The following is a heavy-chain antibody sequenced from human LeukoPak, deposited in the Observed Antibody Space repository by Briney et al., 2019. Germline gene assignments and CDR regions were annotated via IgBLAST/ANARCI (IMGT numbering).Heavy chain of an antibody. J-gene: IGHJ4*02. CDR3: ARDTSTGYYDSSGYYSDY. D-gene: IGHD3-22*01. CDR2: INSDGSST. CDR1: GFTFSSYW. Sequence: GGSLRLSCAASGFTFSSYWMHWVRQAPGKGLVWVSRINSDGSSTSYADSVKGRFTISRDNAKNSLYLQMNSLRAEDTAVYYCARDTSTGYYDSSGYYSDYWGQGTLVTVSS. V-gene: IGHV3-74*01.